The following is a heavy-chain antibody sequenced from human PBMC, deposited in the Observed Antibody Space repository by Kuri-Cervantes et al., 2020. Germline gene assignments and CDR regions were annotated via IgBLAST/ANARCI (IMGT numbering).Heavy chain of an antibody. D-gene: IGHD2-15*01. CDR2: TYYRSKWYN. CDR1: GDSVSSNSAA. CDR3: ARGRGACSGGSCYSGPLFHYYGMDV. J-gene: IGHJ6*02. Sequence: LRLSCAISGDSVSSNSAAWNWIRQSPSRGLEWLGRTYYRSKWYNDYAVSVKSRITINPDTSKNQFSLQLNSVTPEDTAVYYCARGRGACSGGSCYSGPLFHYYGMDVWGQGTTVTVSS. V-gene: IGHV6-1*01.